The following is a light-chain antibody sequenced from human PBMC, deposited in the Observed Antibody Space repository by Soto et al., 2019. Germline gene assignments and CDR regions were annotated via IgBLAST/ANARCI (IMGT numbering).Light chain of an antibody. Sequence: QSVLTQPPSMSGAPGQRVTISCTGSSSNIGGGYDVHWYQQLPGTAPKLLVYGNINRPSRVPDRFSGSKSGTSASLAITGLQAEDEADYYCQSYDSSLSGWVFGGRTKLTVL. CDR2: GNI. CDR1: SSNIGGGYD. V-gene: IGLV1-40*01. J-gene: IGLJ3*02. CDR3: QSYDSSLSGWV.